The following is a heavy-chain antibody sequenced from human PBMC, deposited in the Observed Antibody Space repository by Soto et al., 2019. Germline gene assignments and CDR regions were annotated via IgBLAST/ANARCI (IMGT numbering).Heavy chain of an antibody. Sequence: LRLSCAASGFTFSSYEMNWVRQAPGKGLEWVSYISSSGSTIYYADSVKGRFTISRDNAKNSLYLQMNSLRAEDTAVYYCARDNKEIVVVPAVREVYYYYYYGMDVWGQGTTVTVSS. J-gene: IGHJ6*02. CDR2: ISSSGSTI. CDR1: GFTFSSYE. V-gene: IGHV3-48*03. D-gene: IGHD2-2*01. CDR3: ARDNKEIVVVPAVREVYYYYYYGMDV.